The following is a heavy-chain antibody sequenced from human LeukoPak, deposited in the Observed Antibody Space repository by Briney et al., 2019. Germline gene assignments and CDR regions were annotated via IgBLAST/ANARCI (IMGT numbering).Heavy chain of an antibody. D-gene: IGHD2-8*01. Sequence: ASVKISCKASGYTFTGYYMHWVRQAPGQGLEWMGWINPNSGGTNYAQKFQGRVTMTRDTSISTAYMELSRLRSDDTAVYYCARDQGNYCTNGVCYITGASDIWGQGTMVTVSS. CDR1: GYTFTGYY. CDR3: ARDQGNYCTNGVCYITGASDI. CDR2: INPNSGGT. J-gene: IGHJ3*02. V-gene: IGHV1-2*02.